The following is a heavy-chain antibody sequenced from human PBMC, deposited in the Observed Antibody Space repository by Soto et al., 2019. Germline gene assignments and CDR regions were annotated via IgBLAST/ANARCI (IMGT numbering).Heavy chain of an antibody. CDR2: IYYSGST. J-gene: IGHJ4*02. V-gene: IGHV4-31*03. CDR3: ARGLSVTLFDN. CDR1: GGSISTGGYY. D-gene: IGHD4-17*01. Sequence: QVQLQESGPGLVKPSQTLSLTCTVSGGSISTGGYYWTWIRQHPGKGLEWIGYIYYSGSTYYNPSLKGRVTISLDTSKNQFSLKLSSVTAADTAVYYLARGLSVTLFDNWGQGTLVTVSS.